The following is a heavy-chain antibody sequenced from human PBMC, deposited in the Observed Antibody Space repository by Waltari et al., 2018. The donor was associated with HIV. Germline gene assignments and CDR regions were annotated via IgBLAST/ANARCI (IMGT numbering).Heavy chain of an antibody. V-gene: IGHV4-34*01. Sequence: QVQLQQWGAGLLKPSETLSLTCAVYGGSFSGYYWSWIRQPPGKGLGWIGENKHGGSTNSHPSLKSLGTISVDTSKNQFSLKLGSVTAADTAVYYCARVEIYDFWSGYPRAQGYFDYWGQGTLVTVSS. CDR3: ARVEIYDFWSGYPRAQGYFDY. CDR2: NKHGGST. D-gene: IGHD3-3*01. CDR1: GGSFSGYY. J-gene: IGHJ4*02.